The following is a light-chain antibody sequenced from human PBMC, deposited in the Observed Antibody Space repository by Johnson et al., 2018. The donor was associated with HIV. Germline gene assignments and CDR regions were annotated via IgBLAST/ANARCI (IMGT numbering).Light chain of an antibody. CDR3: GAWDSTLSGGLYV. CDR2: DNY. CDR1: SSNIGSNY. J-gene: IGLJ1*01. Sequence: QSVLTQPPSVSAAPGQKVTISCSGSSSNIGSNYVSWYQHLPGTAPKLLIYDNYKRPSGIPDRFSASKFGTSATLGITGLQTGDEADYYCGAWDSTLSGGLYVFGTGTKVTVL. V-gene: IGLV1-51*01.